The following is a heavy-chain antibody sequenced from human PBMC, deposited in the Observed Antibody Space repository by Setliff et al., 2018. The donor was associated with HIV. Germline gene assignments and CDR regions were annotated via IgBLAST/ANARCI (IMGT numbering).Heavy chain of an antibody. CDR3: ARGSYYDYVWGNYRYTGFDY. V-gene: IGHV4-34*01. D-gene: IGHD3-16*02. CDR2: INHSGST. Sequence: SETLSLTCAVYGESFSGFYWTWIRQPPGKGLEWIGDINHSGSTNYNPSLRGRVTISVDTSKNQFSLKLNSVTAADTAVYYCARGSYYDYVWGNYRYTGFDYWGQGTLVTVSS. CDR1: GESFSGFY. J-gene: IGHJ4*02.